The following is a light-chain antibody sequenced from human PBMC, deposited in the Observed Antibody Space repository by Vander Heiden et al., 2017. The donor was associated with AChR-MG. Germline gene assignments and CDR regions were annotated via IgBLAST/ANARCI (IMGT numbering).Light chain of an antibody. CDR1: QGLVYGDGNTY. J-gene: IGKJ1*01. CDR3: MQATHWPHT. CDR2: KVS. V-gene: IGKV2-30*01. Sequence: DVVLTQSPRSLPVTLGQPASISCRSSQGLVYGDGNTYLNWFQQRTGQSPRRLIYKVSNRDSGVPDRFSGSGSGTDFTLKISRVEAEDVGLYYCMQATHWPHTFGQGTKVEIK.